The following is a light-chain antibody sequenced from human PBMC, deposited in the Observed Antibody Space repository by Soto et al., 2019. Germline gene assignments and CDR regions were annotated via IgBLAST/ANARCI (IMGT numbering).Light chain of an antibody. Sequence: DIQMTQSPSALSAAVGDRATITFRASQSISRWLAWYQQKPGKAPKVLIWDASSLQRGVPSRFSGSGSGTEFTLTISSLQPDDFATYYCQQYNDYSTWTFGQGTKVDIK. CDR3: QQYNDYSTWT. CDR2: DAS. J-gene: IGKJ1*01. V-gene: IGKV1-5*01. CDR1: QSISRW.